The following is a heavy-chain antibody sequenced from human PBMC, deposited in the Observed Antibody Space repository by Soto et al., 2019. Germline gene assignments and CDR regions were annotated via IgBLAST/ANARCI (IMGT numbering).Heavy chain of an antibody. CDR2: ISYHGSDK. Sequence: QVQLVDSGGGVVQPGRSLRLSCAASGFTFSNYGMHWVRQAPGKGLEWVAFISYHGSDKNYADSVKGRFTISRDNSKNTFYLQMKSLLVDDTAVYYCAKDGTAGGTYFDYWGQGTLVTVSS. CDR1: GFTFSNYG. D-gene: IGHD6-13*01. J-gene: IGHJ4*02. V-gene: IGHV3-30*18. CDR3: AKDGTAGGTYFDY.